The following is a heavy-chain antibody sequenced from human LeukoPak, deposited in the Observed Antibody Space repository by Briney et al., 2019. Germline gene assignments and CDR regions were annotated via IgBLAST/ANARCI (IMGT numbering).Heavy chain of an antibody. D-gene: IGHD5-24*01. J-gene: IGHJ4*02. CDR2: IAGSSSTI. CDR1: GFTFSGYS. V-gene: IGHV3-48*01. CDR3: ARDPALEY. Sequence: PGGSLRLSCAASGFTFSGYSMDWVRQAPGKGLEWVAYIAGSSSTICYADSVKGRFTISRDNAKNSLYLQMNNLRADDTAVYYCARDPALEYWGQGTLVTVSS.